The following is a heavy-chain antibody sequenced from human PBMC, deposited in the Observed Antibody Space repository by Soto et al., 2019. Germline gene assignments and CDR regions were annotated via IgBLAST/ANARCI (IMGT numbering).Heavy chain of an antibody. J-gene: IGHJ6*02. CDR1: GGTFSSYT. Sequence: QVQLVQSGAEVKKPGSSVKVSCKASGGTFSSYTISWVRQAPGQGLAWMGRVIPILGIANYGQKFQGRVTITADNSTGTAYMELSSLRSEDTAVYYCARDRKLPMADYYYYGMDVWGQGTTVTVSS. CDR2: VIPILGIA. CDR3: ARDRKLPMADYYYYGMDV. D-gene: IGHD3-10*01. V-gene: IGHV1-69*08.